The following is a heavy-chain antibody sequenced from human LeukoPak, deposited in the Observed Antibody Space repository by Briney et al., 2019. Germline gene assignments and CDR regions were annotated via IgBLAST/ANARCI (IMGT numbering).Heavy chain of an antibody. CDR3: ARGRYSSNYYYYYYMDV. CDR1: GGSFSGYY. D-gene: IGHD6-13*01. Sequence: PSETLSLTCAVYGGSFSGYYWSWIRQPPGKGLEWIGEINHSGSTNYNPSLKSRVTISVDTSKNQFSLKLSSVTAADTAVYYCARGRYSSNYYYYYYMDVRGKGTTVTVSS. V-gene: IGHV4-34*01. CDR2: INHSGST. J-gene: IGHJ6*03.